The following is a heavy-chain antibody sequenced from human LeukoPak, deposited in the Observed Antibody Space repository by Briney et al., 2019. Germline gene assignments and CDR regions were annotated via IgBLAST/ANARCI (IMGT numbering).Heavy chain of an antibody. J-gene: IGHJ4*02. D-gene: IGHD6-13*01. CDR2: IIPIFGTA. CDR1: GGTFSSYA. CDR3: ARVPFSSSWHDYFDY. Sequence: GASVKVSCKASGGTFSSYAISWVRQAPGQGLEWMGGIIPIFGTANYAQKFQGRVTITADESTSTAYMELSSLRSEDTAVYYCARVPFSSSWHDYFDYWGQGTLVTVSS. V-gene: IGHV1-69*13.